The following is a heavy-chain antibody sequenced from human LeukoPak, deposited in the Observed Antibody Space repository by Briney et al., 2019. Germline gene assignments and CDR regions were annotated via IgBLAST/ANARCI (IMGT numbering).Heavy chain of an antibody. CDR3: AREVFEGQRQSDAFDV. CDR2: ITSRRSHI. D-gene: IGHD6-25*01. CDR1: GFSFNSYT. J-gene: IGHJ3*01. V-gene: IGHV3-21*01. Sequence: GGSLRLSCEASGFSFNSYTITWVRQAPGKGLESVSSITSRRSHIYIADSVKGRLNSLFLQMSSLRAEDTAVYFCAREVFEGQRQSDAFDVWGQGTMVTVSS.